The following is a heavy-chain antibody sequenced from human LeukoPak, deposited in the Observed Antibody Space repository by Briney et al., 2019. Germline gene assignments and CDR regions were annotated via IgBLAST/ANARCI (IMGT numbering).Heavy chain of an antibody. V-gene: IGHV3-48*02. J-gene: IGHJ4*02. CDR3: ALTFHGGWLFRKSFDY. D-gene: IGHD6-19*01. Sequence: GGSLRLSCAASGFTFSSYSMNWVRQAPGKGLEWLSYISSTSGTIYCADSVKGRFTISRDNAKNSLFLQMNSLRDEDTAVYYCALTFHGGWLFRKSFDYWGQGTLVTVSS. CDR2: ISSTSGTI. CDR1: GFTFSSYS.